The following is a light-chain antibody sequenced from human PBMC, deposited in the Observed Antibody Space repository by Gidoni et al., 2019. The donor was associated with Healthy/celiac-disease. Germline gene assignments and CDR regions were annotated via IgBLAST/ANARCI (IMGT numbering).Light chain of an antibody. V-gene: IGKV3-11*01. J-gene: IGKJ1*01. CDR2: DAS. Sequence: EIVLTTSPATLSLSPGERATLSCRASQSVSSYLAWYQQKPGQAPRLLIYDASNRATGIPSRFSGSGSGTDFTLTISSLEPEDFAVYYCQQRSNWSWTFGQGTKVEIK. CDR3: QQRSNWSWT. CDR1: QSVSSY.